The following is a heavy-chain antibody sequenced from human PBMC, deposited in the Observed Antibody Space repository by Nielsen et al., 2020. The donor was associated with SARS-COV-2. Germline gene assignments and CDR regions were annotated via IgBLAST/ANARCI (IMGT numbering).Heavy chain of an antibody. V-gene: IGHV3-7*03. CDR1: GFTFSSYW. J-gene: IGHJ6*02. CDR3: ARDRSIAAPLLGYYYYGMDV. D-gene: IGHD6-6*01. Sequence: GESLKISCAASGFTFSSYWMSWVRQAPGKGLEWVANIKQDGSEKYYVDSVKGRFTISRDNAKNSLYLQMNSLRAEDTAVYYCARDRSIAAPLLGYYYYGMDVWGQGTTVTVSS. CDR2: IKQDGSEK.